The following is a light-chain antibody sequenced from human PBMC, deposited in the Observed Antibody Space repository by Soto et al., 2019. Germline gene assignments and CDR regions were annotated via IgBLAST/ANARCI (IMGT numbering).Light chain of an antibody. CDR3: QQYSSYST. J-gene: IGKJ2*01. V-gene: IGKV1-5*03. Sequence: DIQMTQSPSTLSASVGDRVTITCRASQSISTWLAWYQQKPGKDPKLLIYKASILESGVPSRFSGSGSGTDFTLTSSRLQPDLFAAYYCQQYSSYSTFGQGTKLEIK. CDR2: KAS. CDR1: QSISTW.